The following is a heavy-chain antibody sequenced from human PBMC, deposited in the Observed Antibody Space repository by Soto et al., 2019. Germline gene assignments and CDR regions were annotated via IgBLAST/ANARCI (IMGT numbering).Heavy chain of an antibody. V-gene: IGHV1-18*01. CDR2: ISAYNGNT. Sequence: ASVKVSCKASGYTFTSYGISWVRQAPGQGLEWMGWISAYNGNTNYAQKLQGRVTMTTDTSTSTAYMELSSLRSDDTAVYYCARFILGIAVDGIDYWGQGTLVTVSS. CDR3: ARFILGIAVDGIDY. J-gene: IGHJ4*02. CDR1: GYTFTSYG. D-gene: IGHD6-19*01.